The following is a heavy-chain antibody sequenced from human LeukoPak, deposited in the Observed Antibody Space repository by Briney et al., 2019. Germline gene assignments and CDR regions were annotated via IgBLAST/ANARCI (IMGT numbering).Heavy chain of an antibody. Sequence: ASVTVSCKASGYTFTGYYMHWVRQAPGQGLEWMGRINPNSGGTNYAQKFQGRVTMTRDTSISTAYMELSRLRSDDTAVYYCARDRRVMITFGSYYYGMDVWGQGTTVTVSS. CDR2: INPNSGGT. D-gene: IGHD3-16*01. J-gene: IGHJ6*02. CDR1: GYTFTGYY. CDR3: ARDRRVMITFGSYYYGMDV. V-gene: IGHV1-2*06.